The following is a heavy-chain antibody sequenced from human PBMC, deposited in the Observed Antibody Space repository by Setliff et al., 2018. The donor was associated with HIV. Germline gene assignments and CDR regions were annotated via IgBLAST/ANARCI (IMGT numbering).Heavy chain of an antibody. CDR1: GYTFTSYG. V-gene: IGHV1-8*02. Sequence: ASVKVSCKASGYTFTSYGMNWVRQAPGQGLEWMGWMNPNSGNTGYAQKFQGRVTMTRNTSISTAYMELSSLRSEDTAVYYCASPSFGDVDYYYGMDVWGQGTTVTVSS. CDR3: ASPSFGDVDYYYGMDV. J-gene: IGHJ6*02. D-gene: IGHD3-10*01. CDR2: MNPNSGNT.